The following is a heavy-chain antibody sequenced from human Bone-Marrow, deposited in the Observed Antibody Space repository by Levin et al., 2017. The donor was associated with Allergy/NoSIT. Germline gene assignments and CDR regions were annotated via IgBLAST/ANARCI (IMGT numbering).Heavy chain of an antibody. CDR1: DDSISSSNW. V-gene: IGHV4-4*02. CDR2: IYHSGST. CDR3: ARRNVLARGKDWFDP. D-gene: IGHD1-1*01. J-gene: IGHJ5*02. Sequence: GSLRLSCGVSDDSISSSNWWTWVRQPPGKGLEWIGEIYHSGSTNYNPSLKSSVTISVEKSKNQFSLKLSSVTAADTAVYYCARRNVLARGKDWFDPWGQGTLVTVSS.